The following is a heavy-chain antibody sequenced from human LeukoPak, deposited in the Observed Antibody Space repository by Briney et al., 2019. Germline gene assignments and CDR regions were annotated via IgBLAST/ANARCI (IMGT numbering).Heavy chain of an antibody. CDR1: GFTFSNYA. V-gene: IGHV3-23*01. Sequence: PGGSLRLSCAASGFTFSNYAMSWVRQAPGKGLEWFSAIIGSGGTTYYTDSVKGRFTISRDNSKNTLYLQMNSLRAEDTAVYYCAKGTRSSPNDAADIWGQGTMVTVSS. J-gene: IGHJ3*02. D-gene: IGHD1-26*01. CDR2: IIGSGGTT. CDR3: AKGTRSSPNDAADI.